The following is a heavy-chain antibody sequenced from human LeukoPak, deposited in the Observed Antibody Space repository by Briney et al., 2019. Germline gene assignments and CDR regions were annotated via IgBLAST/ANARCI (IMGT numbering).Heavy chain of an antibody. CDR1: GFTFSGYW. CDR3: ARRGLVTGRFDS. J-gene: IGHJ4*02. Sequence: GGSLRLSCAVSGFTFSGYWMSWVRQAPGKGLEGVANIKQDGSEKYYVDSVKGRFTISRDNANNSLYLQMNSLRDEDTAVYYCARRGLVTGRFDSWGQGTLVTVSS. CDR2: IKQDGSEK. V-gene: IGHV3-7*01. D-gene: IGHD6-19*01.